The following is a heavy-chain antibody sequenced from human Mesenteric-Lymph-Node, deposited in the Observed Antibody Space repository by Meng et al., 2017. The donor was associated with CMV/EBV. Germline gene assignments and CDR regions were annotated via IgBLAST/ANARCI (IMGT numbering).Heavy chain of an antibody. Sequence: SLKISCAASGFTFDDYAMHWVRQAPGKGLEWVSGISWNSGSIGYADSVKGRFTISRDNAKNSLYLQMNSLRAEDTALYYCASLFRLIAALPWGQGTLVTVSS. V-gene: IGHV3-9*01. J-gene: IGHJ5*02. CDR2: ISWNSGSI. CDR3: ASLFRLIAALP. D-gene: IGHD6-6*01. CDR1: GFTFDDYA.